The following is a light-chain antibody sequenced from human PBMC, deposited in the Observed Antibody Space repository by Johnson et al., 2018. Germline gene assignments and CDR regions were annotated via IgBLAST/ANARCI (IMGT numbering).Light chain of an antibody. CDR1: SSNIGNNY. CDR3: GTWDSSLSAGNG. Sequence: QSVLTQPPSVSAAPGQKVTISCSGSSSNIGNNYVSWYQQLTGTAPKLLIYENNKRPSGIPDRFSGSKSGTSATLGITGLQTGDEADYYCGTWDSSLSAGNGFATGTKVTGL. V-gene: IGLV1-51*02. J-gene: IGLJ1*01. CDR2: ENN.